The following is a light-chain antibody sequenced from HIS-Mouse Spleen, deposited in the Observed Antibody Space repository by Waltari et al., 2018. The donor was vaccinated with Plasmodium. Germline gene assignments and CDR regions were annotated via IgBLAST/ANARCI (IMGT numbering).Light chain of an antibody. Sequence: QSALTQPPSASGSPGQSVTISCTGTSSDVGGYNYVSWYQQHPGKAPKLNIYEVSKRPSGCPDRFSGAKSGNTASLTVSGLQAEDEADYYCSSYAGSNNLVFGGGTKLTVL. CDR1: SSDVGGYNY. V-gene: IGLV2-8*01. CDR3: SSYAGSNNLV. CDR2: EVS. J-gene: IGLJ2*01.